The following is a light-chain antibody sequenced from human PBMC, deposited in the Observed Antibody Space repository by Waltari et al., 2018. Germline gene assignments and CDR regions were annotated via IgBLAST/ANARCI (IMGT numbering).Light chain of an antibody. J-gene: IGKJ1*01. V-gene: IGKV3-15*01. CDR3: QQNNNWPPWT. CDR1: QSVRSK. CDR2: GAS. Sequence: EIVMTQSPATLSVSPGERATLFCRASQSVRSKLAWYQQKPGQAPRRLIYGASTRATGIPARFSGSGSGTEFTLTISSLQSEDFAVYYCQQNNNWPPWTFGQGTKVEIK.